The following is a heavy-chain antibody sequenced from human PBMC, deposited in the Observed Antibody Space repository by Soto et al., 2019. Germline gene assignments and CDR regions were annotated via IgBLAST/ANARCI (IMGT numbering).Heavy chain of an antibody. V-gene: IGHV1-58*01. J-gene: IGHJ6*02. D-gene: IGHD3-9*01. CDR3: AALPPPYYDILTGPDYYYYYYGMDV. CDR1: GFTFTSSA. CDR2: IVVCSGNT. Sequence: ASVKVSCKASGFTFTSSAVQWVRQARGQRLEWIGWIVVCSGNTNYAQKFQERVTITRDMSTSTAYMELSSLRSEDTAVYYCAALPPPYYDILTGPDYYYYYYGMDVWGQGTTVTVSS.